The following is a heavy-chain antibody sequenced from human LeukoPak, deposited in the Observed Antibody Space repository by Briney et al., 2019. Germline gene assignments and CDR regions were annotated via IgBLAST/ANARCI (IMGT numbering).Heavy chain of an antibody. Sequence: ASVKVCCTASGYTFTDNYIHWVRHAPGQGLEWMGWINPNSDGTNYAQKFHGRVTMTRETSIGTAYMELTTLRSDDTAVYSCPRTTVTTGFEYWGQGTLVTVSS. V-gene: IGHV1-2*02. CDR3: PRTTVTTGFEY. D-gene: IGHD4-17*01. J-gene: IGHJ4*02. CDR2: INPNSDGT. CDR1: GYTFTDNY.